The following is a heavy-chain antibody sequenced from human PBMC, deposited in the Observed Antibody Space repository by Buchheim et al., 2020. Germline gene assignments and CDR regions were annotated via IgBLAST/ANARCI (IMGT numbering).Heavy chain of an antibody. CDR1: GFSLSTSGVG. J-gene: IGHJ4*02. D-gene: IGHD2-15*01. CDR2: IYWDDDK. Sequence: QITLKESGPTLVKPTQTLTLTCTFSGFSLSTSGVGVGWIRQPPGKALEWLALIYWDDDKRYSPSLKSRLTITKDTAKNQVVLTMTNMDPVDTATYYCAHSDLGYCSGGSCFGFDYWGQGTL. CDR3: AHSDLGYCSGGSCFGFDY. V-gene: IGHV2-5*02.